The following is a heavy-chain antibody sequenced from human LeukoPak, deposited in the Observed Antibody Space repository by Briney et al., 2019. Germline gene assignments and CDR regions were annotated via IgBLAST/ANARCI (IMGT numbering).Heavy chain of an antibody. CDR2: TNAGSGNT. CDR1: GYTFSTYA. CDR3: ARAQGAYDFAAFDI. V-gene: IGHV1-3*01. D-gene: IGHD5-12*01. J-gene: IGHJ3*02. Sequence: GASVKVSCKASGYTFSTYAIHWVRQAPGQRPEWMGWTNAGSGNTKSSQKFQGGVSITRDKSASTAYMELSSLRSEDTAVYYCARAQGAYDFAAFDIWGQGTVVIVSS.